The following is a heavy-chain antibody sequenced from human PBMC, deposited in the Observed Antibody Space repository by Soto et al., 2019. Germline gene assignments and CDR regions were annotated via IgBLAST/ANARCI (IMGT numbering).Heavy chain of an antibody. CDR3: ARGAAMLSYGMDV. J-gene: IGHJ6*02. V-gene: IGHV3-33*01. D-gene: IGHD2-2*01. CDR2: IWYDGSNK. Sequence: GGSLRLSRAASGFTFSSYGMHWVRQAPGKGLEWVAVIWYDGSNKYYADSVKGRFTISRDNSKNTLYLQMNSLRAEDTAVYYCARGAAMLSYGMDVWGQGTTVTVSS. CDR1: GFTFSSYG.